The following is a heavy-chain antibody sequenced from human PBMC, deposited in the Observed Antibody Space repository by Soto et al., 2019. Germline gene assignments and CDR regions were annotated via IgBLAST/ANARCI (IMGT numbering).Heavy chain of an antibody. CDR3: ARVRVNYDILTGYHYYYGMDV. V-gene: IGHV1-69*01. CDR2: IIPIFGRA. CDR1: GGTFSSYA. D-gene: IGHD3-9*01. J-gene: IGHJ6*02. Sequence: QVQLVQSGAEVKKPGSSVKVSCKASGGTFSSYAISWVRQAPGQGLEWMGGIIPIFGRANYAQKFQGRVTITAEESTSTAYMALSSVRSEETAVYYCARVRVNYDILTGYHYYYGMDVWGQGTTVTVSS.